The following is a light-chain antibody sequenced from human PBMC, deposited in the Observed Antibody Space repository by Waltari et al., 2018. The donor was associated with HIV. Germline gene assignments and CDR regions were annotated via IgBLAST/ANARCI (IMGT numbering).Light chain of an antibody. CDR3: QQYSVDFYT. Sequence: DIRMTQSPSTLSASVGDRVTITCRASKNISGWLAWYQQRPGKAPRLLIHRASNLEFGVSPRFSGGGSGTEFSLTIAGLQPDDFATYYCQQYSVDFYTFGQGTKV. J-gene: IGKJ3*01. CDR2: RAS. V-gene: IGKV1-5*03. CDR1: KNISGW.